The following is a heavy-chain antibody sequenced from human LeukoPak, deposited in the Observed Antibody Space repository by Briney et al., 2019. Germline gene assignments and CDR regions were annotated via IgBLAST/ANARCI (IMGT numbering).Heavy chain of an antibody. CDR2: ISSSGGAT. Sequence: GGSLRLSCATSGFTFSSFGLNWVRQAPGMGPQWVSYISSSGGATYYADSVKGRFTISRDNAKNSLYLQMNSLRAEDTALYYCARARSTGYYVADYWGQGTLVTVSS. J-gene: IGHJ4*02. CDR1: GFTFSSFG. CDR3: ARARSTGYYVADY. V-gene: IGHV3-48*03. D-gene: IGHD3-9*01.